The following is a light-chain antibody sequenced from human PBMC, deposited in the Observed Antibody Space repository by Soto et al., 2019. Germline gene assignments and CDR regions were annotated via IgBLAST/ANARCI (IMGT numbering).Light chain of an antibody. CDR1: SSDVGGYNS. Sequence: QPVLTQPPSASGSPGQSVTIPCTGTSSDVGGYNSVSWYQQHPGKVPKLMIYEVSKRPSGVPDRFSGSKSGNTASLTVSGLQAEDEADYYCSSYAGSNNLVFGGGTKVTVL. CDR3: SSYAGSNNLV. J-gene: IGLJ2*01. V-gene: IGLV2-8*01. CDR2: EVS.